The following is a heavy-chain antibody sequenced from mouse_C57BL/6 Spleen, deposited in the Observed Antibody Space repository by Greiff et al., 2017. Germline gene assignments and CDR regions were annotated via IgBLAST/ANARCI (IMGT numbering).Heavy chain of an antibody. CDR3: ARSLFAY. D-gene: IGHD6-2*01. V-gene: IGHV1-42*01. Sequence: VQLKESGPELVKPGASVKIPCKASGYSFTGYYMNWVKQSPEKSLEWIGEINPSTGGTTYNQKFKAKATLTVDKSSSTAYMQLKSLTSEDSAVYYCARSLFAYWGQGTLVTVSA. CDR2: INPSTGGT. J-gene: IGHJ3*01. CDR1: GYSFTGYY.